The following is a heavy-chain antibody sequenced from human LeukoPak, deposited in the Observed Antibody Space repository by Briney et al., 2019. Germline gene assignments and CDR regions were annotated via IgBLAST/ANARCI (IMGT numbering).Heavy chain of an antibody. D-gene: IGHD2-2*01. J-gene: IGHJ4*02. CDR3: ARAASKDVIIVRGFDF. Sequence: SETLSLTCTVSGGSISIYYWNWIRQPAGKGLEWIGRISTSESTQYNPSLKSRVTMSLDTSKNQFSLKLSSVTAADTAVYYCARAASKDVIIVRGFDFWGQGTLVTVSS. CDR1: GGSISIYY. V-gene: IGHV4-4*07. CDR2: ISTSEST.